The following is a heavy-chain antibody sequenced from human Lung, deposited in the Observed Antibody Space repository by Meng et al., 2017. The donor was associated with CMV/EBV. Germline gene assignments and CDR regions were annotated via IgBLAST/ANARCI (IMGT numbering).Heavy chain of an antibody. D-gene: IGHD3-3*01. CDR1: GYTFTTFD. V-gene: IGHV1-18*01. CDR3: ARDFDFWSGYYRPLGY. J-gene: IGHJ4*02. Sequence: HVQLVQSVNEVKTPGASVKVSCKASGYTFTTFDINWLRQAPGQGLEWMGWISVYSGNTNYAQKFQGRVTMTTDRSTSTVYMDLTSLRSDDTAVYYCARDFDFWSGYYRPLGYWGQGTLVTVSS. CDR2: ISVYSGNT.